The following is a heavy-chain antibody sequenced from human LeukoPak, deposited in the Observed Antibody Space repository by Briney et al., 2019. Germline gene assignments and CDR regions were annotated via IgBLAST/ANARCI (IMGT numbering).Heavy chain of an antibody. CDR3: ATDLFTYYYGSGSYYKLAAFDI. V-gene: IGHV1-18*04. Sequence: GASVKVSCKASGYTFISYGISWVRQAPGQGLEWMGWISAYNGNTNYAQKLQGRVTMTTDTSTSTAYMELRSLRSDDTAVYYCATDLFTYYYGSGSYYKLAAFDIWGQGTMVTVSS. J-gene: IGHJ3*02. CDR2: ISAYNGNT. CDR1: GYTFISYG. D-gene: IGHD3-10*01.